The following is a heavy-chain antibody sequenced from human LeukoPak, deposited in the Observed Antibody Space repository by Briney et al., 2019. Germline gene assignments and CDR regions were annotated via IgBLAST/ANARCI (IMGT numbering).Heavy chain of an antibody. CDR2: ISSRGDST. J-gene: IGHJ4*02. CDR1: GFIFSNYA. CDR3: VKGPRPDITVAHTVEN. V-gene: IGHV3-23*01. Sequence: GGSLRLSCAASGFIFSNYAVSWVRQVPGRGLEWVSTISSRGDSTYVADSVKGRYTISRDNSKNSLYLQMNTVRAEDTAVYYCVKGPRPDITVAHTVENWGQGTLVTVSS. D-gene: IGHD6-19*01.